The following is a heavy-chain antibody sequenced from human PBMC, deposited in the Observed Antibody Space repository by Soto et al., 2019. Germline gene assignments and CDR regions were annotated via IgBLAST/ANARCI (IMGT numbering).Heavy chain of an antibody. CDR2: INHSGST. CDR1: GGSFSGYY. Sequence: SETLSLTCAVYGGSFSGYYWSWIRQPPGKVLEWIGEINHSGSTNYNPSLKSRVTISVDTSKNQFSLKLSSVTAADTAVYYCARGVGAASRRGVGNHYYYYGMDVWGQGTTVTVSS. D-gene: IGHD1-26*01. V-gene: IGHV4-34*01. CDR3: ARGVGAASRRGVGNHYYYYGMDV. J-gene: IGHJ6*02.